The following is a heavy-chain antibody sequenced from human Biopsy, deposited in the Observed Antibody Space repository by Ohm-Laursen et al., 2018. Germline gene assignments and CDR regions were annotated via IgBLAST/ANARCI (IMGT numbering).Heavy chain of an antibody. J-gene: IGHJ4*02. Sequence: TLSLTCIVSGGSFTGHYWSWIRQPPGKGLEWIGHISYTGYTSYNASLKSQVTISVDTSRNHFSLRLSSLTAADTAVYYCARGSNDFGGLYFPRWGQGTLLTVSS. D-gene: IGHD4-23*01. V-gene: IGHV4-59*11. CDR2: ISYTGYT. CDR3: ARGSNDFGGLYFPR. CDR1: GGSFTGHY.